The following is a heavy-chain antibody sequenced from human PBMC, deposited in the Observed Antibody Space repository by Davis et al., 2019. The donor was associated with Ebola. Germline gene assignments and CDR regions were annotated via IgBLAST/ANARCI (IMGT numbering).Heavy chain of an antibody. J-gene: IGHJ6*02. V-gene: IGHV1-69*13. CDR2: IIPIFGTA. Sequence: SVKVSCKASGGTFSSYAISWVRQAPGQGLEWMGGIIPIFGTANYAQKFQGRVTITADESTSTAYMELSSLRSEDTAVYYCAGYSSSWYDYYGMDVWGQGTTVTVSS. D-gene: IGHD6-13*01. CDR1: GGTFSSYA. CDR3: AGYSSSWYDYYGMDV.